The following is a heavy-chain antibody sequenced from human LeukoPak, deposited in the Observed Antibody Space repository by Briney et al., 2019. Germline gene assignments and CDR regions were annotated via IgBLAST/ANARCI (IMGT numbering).Heavy chain of an antibody. J-gene: IGHJ4*02. Sequence: GGSLRLSCAASGFTVSSDYMGWVRQALGKGLEYVSIIYSGGNTYYADSVKGRFTISRDNSKNTLYLQMNSLRAEDTAVYYCARDSHKLHSSAYFYFFDYWGQGTLVSVSS. V-gene: IGHV3-66*02. CDR2: IYSGGNT. CDR3: ARDSHKLHSSAYFYFFDY. CDR1: GFTVSSDY. D-gene: IGHD3-22*01.